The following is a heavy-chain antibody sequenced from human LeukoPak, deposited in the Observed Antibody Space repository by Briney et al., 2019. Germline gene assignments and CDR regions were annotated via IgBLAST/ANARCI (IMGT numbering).Heavy chain of an antibody. Sequence: SETLSLTCTVSGGSISSGSYYWSWIRQPAGKGLEWIGRIYTSGSTNYNPSLKSRVTISVDTSKNQFSLKLSSVTAADTAVYYCARGRSYFYYWGQGTLVTVSS. V-gene: IGHV4-61*02. CDR3: ARGRSYFYY. J-gene: IGHJ4*02. CDR2: IYTSGST. D-gene: IGHD1-14*01. CDR1: GGSISSGSYY.